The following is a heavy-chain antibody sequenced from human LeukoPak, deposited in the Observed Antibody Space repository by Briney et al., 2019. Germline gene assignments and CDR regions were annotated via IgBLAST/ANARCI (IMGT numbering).Heavy chain of an antibody. D-gene: IGHD3-10*01. CDR2: INPSGGST. Sequence: ASVKVSCKASGYTFTSYYIHWVRQAPGQGLEWMGIINPSGGSTTYAQKFQGRVTITRDTPTSTVYMVLSSLRSEDTAVYYCARDGYGSGYYYYGMDVWGQGTTVTVSS. CDR1: GYTFTSYY. J-gene: IGHJ6*02. V-gene: IGHV1-46*01. CDR3: ARDGYGSGYYYYGMDV.